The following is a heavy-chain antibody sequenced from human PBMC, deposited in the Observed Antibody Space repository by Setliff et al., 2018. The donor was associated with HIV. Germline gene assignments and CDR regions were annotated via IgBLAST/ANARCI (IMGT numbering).Heavy chain of an antibody. CDR2: FDPEDGET. CDR1: GYTLTELS. Sequence: GASVKVSCKIPGYTLTELSIHWVRQAPGKGLECMANFDPEDGETFYARKFQGRLTMTEDTSTDTAYMELSSLRSDDTAMYYCATDPGYSSTWYSESFQHWGQGTVVTVSS. CDR3: ATDPGYSSTWYSESFQH. V-gene: IGHV1-24*01. D-gene: IGHD6-13*01. J-gene: IGHJ1*01.